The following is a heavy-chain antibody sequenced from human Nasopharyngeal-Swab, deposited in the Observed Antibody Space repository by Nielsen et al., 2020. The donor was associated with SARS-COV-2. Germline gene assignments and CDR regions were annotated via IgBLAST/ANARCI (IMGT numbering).Heavy chain of an antibody. CDR3: ARSGYSSRHYDN. V-gene: IGHV7-4-1*02. J-gene: IGHJ4*02. D-gene: IGHD6-13*01. Sequence: ASVKVSCKASGYTFTSYAVNWVRQAPGQGLEWMGWINTNTGNANYAHGFTGRFVSSLDTSVTTAYVEIISLEAEDTAVYYCARSGYSSRHYDNWGQGTLVTVSS. CDR1: GYTFTSYA. CDR2: INTNTGNA.